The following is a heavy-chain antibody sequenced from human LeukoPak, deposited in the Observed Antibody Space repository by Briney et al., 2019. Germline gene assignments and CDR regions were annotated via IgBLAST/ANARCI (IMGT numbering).Heavy chain of an antibody. D-gene: IGHD6-19*01. CDR1: GGSISSYY. CDR3: ARRLAWLGNNWFDP. V-gene: IGHV4-59*08. Sequence: SETLSLTCTVSGGSISSYYWSWIRQPPGKGLEWIGYIYYSGSTNYNPSLKGRVTISVDTSKNQFSLKLSSVTAADTAVYYCARRLAWLGNNWFDPWGQGTLVTVFS. CDR2: IYYSGST. J-gene: IGHJ5*02.